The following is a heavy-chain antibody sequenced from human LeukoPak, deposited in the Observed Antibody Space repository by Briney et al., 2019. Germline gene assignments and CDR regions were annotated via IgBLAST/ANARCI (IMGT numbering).Heavy chain of an antibody. Sequence: PGRSLRLSCEASGFTFSIFPMHWVRQAPGKGLEWVALISSGSEKYYADSVKGRFTISRDNSKNMLYLQMNSLRADDTAVHYCARDLELSAVYYFDSWGQGTLVIVSS. J-gene: IGHJ4*02. V-gene: IGHV3-30*04. D-gene: IGHD3-3*01. CDR1: GFTFSIFP. CDR3: ARDLELSAVYYFDS. CDR2: ISSGSEK.